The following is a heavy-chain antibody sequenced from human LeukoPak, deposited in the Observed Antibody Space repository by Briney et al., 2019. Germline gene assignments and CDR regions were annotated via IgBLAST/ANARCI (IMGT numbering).Heavy chain of an antibody. CDR1: GYTFTSYG. J-gene: IGHJ4*02. V-gene: IGHV1-18*01. D-gene: IGHD1-26*01. CDR3: ARSSGSYPTGTFGY. Sequence: ASVKVSCKASGYTFTSYGISWVRQASGQGLEWMGWISAYNGNTNYAQKLQGRVTMTTDTSTSTAYMELRSLRSDDTAVYYCARSSGSYPTGTFGYWGQGTLVTVSS. CDR2: ISAYNGNT.